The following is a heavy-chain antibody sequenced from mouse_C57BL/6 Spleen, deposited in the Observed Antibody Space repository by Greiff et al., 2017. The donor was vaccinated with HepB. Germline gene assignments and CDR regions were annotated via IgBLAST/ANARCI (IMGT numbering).Heavy chain of an antibody. J-gene: IGHJ1*03. V-gene: IGHV1-15*01. D-gene: IGHD2-14*01. Sequence: QVQLKESGAELVRPGASVTLSCKASGYTFTDYEMHWVKQTPVHGLEWIGAIDPETGGTAYNQKFKGKALLTADKSSSTAYMELRSLTSEDSAVYYCTRWGTDWYFDVWGTGTTVTVSS. CDR1: GYTFTDYE. CDR2: IDPETGGT. CDR3: TRWGTDWYFDV.